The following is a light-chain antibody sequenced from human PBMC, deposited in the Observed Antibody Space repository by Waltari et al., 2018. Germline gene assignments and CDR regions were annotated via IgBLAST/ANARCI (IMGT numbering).Light chain of an antibody. CDR2: KDS. J-gene: IGLJ2*01. CDR3: QSADREDTYVV. Sequence: SYEPTQPPSVSVSPGQTAGITCSGDALPKQYAYWYQQKPGPAPVLVIYKDSERPSGIPERFSGSSSGTTVTLTIRGVQAEDEADYYCQSADREDTYVVFGGGTKLTVL. CDR1: ALPKQY. V-gene: IGLV3-25*03.